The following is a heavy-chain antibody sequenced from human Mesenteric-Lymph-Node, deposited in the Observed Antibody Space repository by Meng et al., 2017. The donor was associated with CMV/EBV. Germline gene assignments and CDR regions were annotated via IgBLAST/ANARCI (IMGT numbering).Heavy chain of an antibody. V-gene: IGHV4-39*07. D-gene: IGHD1/OR15-1a*01. Sequence: CPLSGRSIAPGCYYWRWIRQPPGKGLECIGTIYYSANTYYSPSLTRRVIVSVDTSKTQFSLKLRSVPAADTAVYYCARGGTAKYFQHWGQGTLVTVSS. CDR2: IYYSANT. CDR1: GRSIAPGCYY. CDR3: ARGGTAKYFQH. J-gene: IGHJ1*01.